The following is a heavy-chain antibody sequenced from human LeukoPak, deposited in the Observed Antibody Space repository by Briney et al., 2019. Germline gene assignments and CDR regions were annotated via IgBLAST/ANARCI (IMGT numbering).Heavy chain of an antibody. V-gene: IGHV1-8*01. CDR2: MNPNSGNT. Sequence: GASVKVSCKASGYTFTSYGINWVRQATGQGLEWMGWMNPNSGNTGHAQKFQGRVTMTRNTSISTAYMELSSLRSEDTAVYYCARGRYDFWSGYYPTSYYYYGMDVWGQGTTVTVSS. CDR3: ARGRYDFWSGYYPTSYYYYGMDV. J-gene: IGHJ6*02. CDR1: GYTFTSYG. D-gene: IGHD3-3*01.